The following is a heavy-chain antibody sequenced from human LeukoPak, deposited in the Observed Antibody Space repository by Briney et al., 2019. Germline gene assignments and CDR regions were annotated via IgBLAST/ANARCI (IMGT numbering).Heavy chain of an antibody. J-gene: IGHJ4*02. CDR1: GDSVSSNSAA. V-gene: IGHV6-1*01. CDR3: ARDFRYCSGGSCYTLFDY. CDR2: TYYRSKWYN. D-gene: IGHD2-15*01. Sequence: SQTLSLTCAISGDSVSSNSAAWNWIRQSPSRGLELLGRTYYRSKWYNDYAVSVKSRITINPDTSKNQFSLQLNSVTPEDTAVYYCARDFRYCSGGSCYTLFDYWGQGTLVTVSS.